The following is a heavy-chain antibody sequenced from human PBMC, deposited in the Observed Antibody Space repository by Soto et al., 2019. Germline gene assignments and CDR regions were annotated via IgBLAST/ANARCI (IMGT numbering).Heavy chain of an antibody. J-gene: IGHJ4*02. CDR1: GFIFSNSE. V-gene: IGHV3-48*03. Sequence: EVQLVESGGGSVQPGGSLRLSCAASGFIFSNSEMNWVRQAPGKGLEWLSNISSSGDTIYYADSVKGRFTLSRDNAKNSLYLQVHSLRAEDTAVYYCARLGRDTNYGYLFDYWGQGTLVTVSS. CDR2: ISSSGDTI. D-gene: IGHD4-4*01. CDR3: ARLGRDTNYGYLFDY.